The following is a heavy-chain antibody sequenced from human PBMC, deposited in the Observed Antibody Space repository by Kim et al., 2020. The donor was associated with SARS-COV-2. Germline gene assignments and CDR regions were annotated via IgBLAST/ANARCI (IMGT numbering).Heavy chain of an antibody. CDR1: GGTFSSYA. CDR2: IIPIFGTA. D-gene: IGHD5-12*01. V-gene: IGHV1-69*13. Sequence: SVKVSCKASGGTFSSYAISWVRQAPGQGLEWMGGIIPIFGTANYAQKFQGRVTITADESTSTAYMELSSLRSEDTAVYYCARDDRGYSGYDALHYYYYGMDVWGQGTTVTVSS. J-gene: IGHJ6*02. CDR3: ARDDRGYSGYDALHYYYYGMDV.